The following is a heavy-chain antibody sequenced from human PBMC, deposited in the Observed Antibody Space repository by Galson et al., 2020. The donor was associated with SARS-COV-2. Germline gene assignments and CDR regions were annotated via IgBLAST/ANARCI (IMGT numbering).Heavy chain of an antibody. J-gene: IGHJ4*02. CDR3: ARVVSDYDILTGYHIKYYFDY. V-gene: IGHV3-53*01. CDR2: IYSGGST. D-gene: IGHD3-9*01. Sequence: SCAASGFTVSSNYMSWVRQAPGKGLEWVLVIYSGGSTYYADSVKGRFTISRDNSKNTLYLQMNSLRAEDTAVYYCARVVSDYDILTGYHIKYYFDYWGQGTLVTVSS. CDR1: GFTVSSNY.